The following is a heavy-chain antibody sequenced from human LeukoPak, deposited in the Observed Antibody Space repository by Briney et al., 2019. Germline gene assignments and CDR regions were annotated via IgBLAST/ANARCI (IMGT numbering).Heavy chain of an antibody. V-gene: IGHV4-59*01. Sequence: PSETLSLTCTVSGGSISSYYWNWIRQPTGKGLEWIGYIYDSGSTNYNPSLKSRVTISVDTSKNQFSLKLSSVTAADTAVYYCARDSGVGFDIWGQGTMVTVSS. CDR2: IYDSGST. D-gene: IGHD3-10*01. CDR1: GGSISSYY. CDR3: ARDSGVGFDI. J-gene: IGHJ3*02.